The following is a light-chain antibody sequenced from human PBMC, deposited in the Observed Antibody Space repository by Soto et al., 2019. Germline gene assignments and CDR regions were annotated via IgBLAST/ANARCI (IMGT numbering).Light chain of an antibody. CDR3: MQDLQTGT. Sequence: DIVMTQSPLSLPVTPGEPASISCRSSQSLLHSNGYNYLDWYLQKPGQSPQLLIYLGSNRASGVPDRSSGSGSGTDFTLKISRVEAEDVGVYYCMQDLQTGTVGQRTKVDIX. V-gene: IGKV2-28*01. CDR1: QSLLHSNGYNY. CDR2: LGS. J-gene: IGKJ1*01.